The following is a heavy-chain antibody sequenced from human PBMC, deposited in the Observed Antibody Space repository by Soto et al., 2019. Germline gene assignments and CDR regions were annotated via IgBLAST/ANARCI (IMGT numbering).Heavy chain of an antibody. Sequence: EVQLLESGGGLVQPGGSLRLSCAPSGFTFSRSTMRWVRQAPGKGLEWVSSIGPSGDTYYADSVKGRFTISRDSSKSTLFLQMNSLTAEDTATYYCAKGGLVDTSGYYYGLWGQGTLVTVSS. D-gene: IGHD3-22*01. CDR2: IGPSGDT. J-gene: IGHJ4*02. V-gene: IGHV3-23*01. CDR3: AKGGLVDTSGYYYGL. CDR1: GFTFSRST.